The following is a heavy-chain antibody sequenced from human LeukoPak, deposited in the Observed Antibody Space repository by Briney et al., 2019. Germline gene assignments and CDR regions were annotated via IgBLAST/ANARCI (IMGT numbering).Heavy chain of an antibody. D-gene: IGHD3-16*01. CDR1: GGSISSYY. Sequence: SETLPLTCTVSGGSISSYYWSWIRQPPGKGLEWIGYIYYSGSTNYNPSLKSRVTISVDTSKNQFSLKLSSVTAADTAVYYCAREYNGGAPNWFDPWGQGTLVTVSS. CDR2: IYYSGST. CDR3: AREYNGGAPNWFDP. J-gene: IGHJ5*02. V-gene: IGHV4-59*01.